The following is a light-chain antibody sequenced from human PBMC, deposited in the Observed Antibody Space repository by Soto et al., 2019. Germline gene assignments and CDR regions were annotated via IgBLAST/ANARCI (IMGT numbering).Light chain of an antibody. CDR3: CSYAGDTTFFV. CDR1: SSDVGSYYP. CDR2: EVN. J-gene: IGLJ1*01. V-gene: IGLV2-23*02. Sequence: QSALTQPACMSGSPGQSITISCTGTSSDVGSYYPVSWFQQHPGKAPKLIIYEVNKRPSGVSDRFSGSKSGNTASLTISGLQAADEAEYYCCSYAGDTTFFVFGTGTKLTVL.